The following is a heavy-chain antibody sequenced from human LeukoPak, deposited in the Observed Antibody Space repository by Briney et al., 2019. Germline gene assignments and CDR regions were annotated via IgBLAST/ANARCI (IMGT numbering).Heavy chain of an antibody. CDR2: IIPIFGTA. CDR1: GGTFSSYA. Sequence: EASVKVSCKASGGTFSSYAISWVRQAPGQGLEWMGGIIPIFGTANYAQKFQGRVTITADKSTSTAYMELSSLRSEDTAVYYCARDLADGSGPLDYWGQGTLVTVSS. V-gene: IGHV1-69*06. D-gene: IGHD3-10*01. CDR3: ARDLADGSGPLDY. J-gene: IGHJ4*02.